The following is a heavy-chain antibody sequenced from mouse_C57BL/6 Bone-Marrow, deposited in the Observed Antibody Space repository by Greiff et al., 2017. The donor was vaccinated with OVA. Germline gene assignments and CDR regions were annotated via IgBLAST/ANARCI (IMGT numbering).Heavy chain of an antibody. J-gene: IGHJ3*01. Sequence: EVMLVESGEGLVKPGGSLKLSCAASGFTFSSYAMSWVRQTPEKRLEWVAYISSGGDYIYYADTVKGRFTISRDNARNTLYLQMSSLKSEDTAMYYCTRDQGHYYGSGPWFAYWGQGTLVTVSA. CDR1: GFTFSSYA. CDR2: ISSGGDYI. D-gene: IGHD1-1*01. V-gene: IGHV5-9-1*02. CDR3: TRDQGHYYGSGPWFAY.